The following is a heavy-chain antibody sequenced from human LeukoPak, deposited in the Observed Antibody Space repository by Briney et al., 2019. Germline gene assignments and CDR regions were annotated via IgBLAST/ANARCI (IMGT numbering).Heavy chain of an antibody. CDR3: ASPERRYCSSTSCYFDY. CDR1: GGSISSSSYY. Sequence: PSETLSLTCTVSGGSISSSSYYWGWIRQPPGKGLEWIGSIYYSGSTYYNPSLKSRVTISVDTSKNQFSLKLSSVTAADTAVYYCASPERRYCSSTSCYFDYWGQGTLVTVPS. J-gene: IGHJ4*02. V-gene: IGHV4-39*07. CDR2: IYYSGST. D-gene: IGHD2-2*01.